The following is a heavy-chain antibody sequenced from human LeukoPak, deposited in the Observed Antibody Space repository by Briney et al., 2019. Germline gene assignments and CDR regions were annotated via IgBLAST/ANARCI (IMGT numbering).Heavy chain of an antibody. V-gene: IGHV3-53*01. D-gene: IGHD2-2*01. Sequence: ETLSLTCAVYGGSFSGYYWSWIRQPPGKGLEWVSVIYSGGSTYYADSVKGRFTISRDSSKNTLYLQMNSLRAEDTAVYYCAREHREPAPDVWGKGTTVTVSS. CDR3: AREHREPAPDV. CDR2: IYSGGST. J-gene: IGHJ6*04. CDR1: GGSFSGYY.